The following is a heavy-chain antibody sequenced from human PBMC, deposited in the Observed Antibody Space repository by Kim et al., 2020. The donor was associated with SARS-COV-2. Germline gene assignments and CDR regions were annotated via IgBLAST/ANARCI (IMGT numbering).Heavy chain of an antibody. CDR3: ARGTAGCGDSRRAFDI. CDR1: GDSVSSNSAA. Sequence: SQTLSLTCAISGDSVSSNSAAWNWIRQSPSRGLEWLGRTYYRSKWYNDYAVSVKSRITINPDTSKNQFSLQLNSVTPEDTAVYYCARGTAGCGDSRRAFDIWGQGTMVTVSS. J-gene: IGHJ3*02. CDR2: TYYRSKWYN. D-gene: IGHD3-10*01. V-gene: IGHV6-1*01.